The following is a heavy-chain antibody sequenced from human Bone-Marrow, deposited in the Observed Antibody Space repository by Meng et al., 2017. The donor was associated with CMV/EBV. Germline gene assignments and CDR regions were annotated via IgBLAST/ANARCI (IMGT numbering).Heavy chain of an antibody. CDR1: GFTFSTYA. J-gene: IGHJ3*02. V-gene: IGHV3-21*01. CDR2: ISSSSSYI. CDR3: ARDAKGVVPAVNDAFDI. Sequence: GGSLRLSCAASGFTFSTYAIHWVRQAPGKGLEWVSSISSSSSYIYYADSVKGRFTISRDNAKNSLYLQMNSLRAEGTAVYYCARDAKGVVPAVNDAFDIWGQGAMVTVSS. D-gene: IGHD2-2*01.